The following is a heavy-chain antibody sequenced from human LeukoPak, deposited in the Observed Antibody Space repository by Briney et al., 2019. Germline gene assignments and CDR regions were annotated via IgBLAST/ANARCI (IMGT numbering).Heavy chain of an antibody. Sequence: GGSLRLSCATSGFTFSSYGMNWVRQAPGKGLEWVAYIRYDGSNQYYVDSVEGRFTISRDNSKNTLYLQMNSLRVEDTAVYYCAKYGAGSLRDYWGQGTLVTVSS. D-gene: IGHD3-10*01. CDR1: GFTFSSYG. CDR3: AKYGAGSLRDY. CDR2: IRYDGSNQ. J-gene: IGHJ4*02. V-gene: IGHV3-30*02.